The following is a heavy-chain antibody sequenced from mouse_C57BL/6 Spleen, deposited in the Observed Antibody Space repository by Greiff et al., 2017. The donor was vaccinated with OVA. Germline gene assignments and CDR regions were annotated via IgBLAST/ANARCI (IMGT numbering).Heavy chain of an antibody. V-gene: IGHV1-61*01. Sequence: VQLQQPGAELVRPGSSVKLSCKASGYTFTSYWMDWVKQRPGQGLEWIGNIYPSDSETHYNQKFKDKATLTVDKSSSTAYMQLSSLTSEDSAVYYCARERGYFDVWGTGTTGTVSS. J-gene: IGHJ1*03. CDR3: ARERGYFDV. CDR2: IYPSDSET. CDR1: GYTFTSYW.